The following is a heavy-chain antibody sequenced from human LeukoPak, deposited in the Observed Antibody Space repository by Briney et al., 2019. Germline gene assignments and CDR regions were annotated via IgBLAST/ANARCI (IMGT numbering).Heavy chain of an antibody. Sequence: PSETLSLTCTVSGGSISSYYWSWIRQPPGKGLEWIGYIYYSGSTNYNPSLKSRVTISVDTSKNRFSLKLSSVTAADTAVYYCAREYSSSWSAFDYWGQGTLVTVSS. CDR3: AREYSSSWSAFDY. J-gene: IGHJ4*02. V-gene: IGHV4-59*01. CDR2: IYYSGST. CDR1: GGSISSYY. D-gene: IGHD6-13*01.